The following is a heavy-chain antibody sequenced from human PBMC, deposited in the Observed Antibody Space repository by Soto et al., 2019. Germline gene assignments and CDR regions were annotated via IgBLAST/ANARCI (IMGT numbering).Heavy chain of an antibody. J-gene: IGHJ3*02. CDR1: GGTFSSYA. CDR3: AKGYSGYDFFAFDI. D-gene: IGHD5-12*01. CDR2: IIPIFGTA. V-gene: IGHV1-69*13. Sequence: SVKVSCKASGGTFSSYAISWVRHAPGQGLEWMGGIIPIFGTANYAQKFQGRVTITADESTSAAYMELSSLRSEDTAVYHCAKGYSGYDFFAFDIWGQGTMVTVSS.